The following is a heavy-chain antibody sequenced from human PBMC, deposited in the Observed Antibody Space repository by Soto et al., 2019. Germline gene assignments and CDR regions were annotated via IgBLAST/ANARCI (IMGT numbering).Heavy chain of an antibody. V-gene: IGHV3-23*01. CDR1: GFTFSSYA. Sequence: VGSLRLSCAASGFTFSSYAMSWVRQAPGKGLEWVSAISGSGGSTYYADSVKGRFTISRDNSKNTPYLQMNSLRAEDTAVYYCAKPAVAGDYYYYGMDVWGQGTTVTV. CDR2: ISGSGGST. J-gene: IGHJ6*02. D-gene: IGHD6-19*01. CDR3: AKPAVAGDYYYYGMDV.